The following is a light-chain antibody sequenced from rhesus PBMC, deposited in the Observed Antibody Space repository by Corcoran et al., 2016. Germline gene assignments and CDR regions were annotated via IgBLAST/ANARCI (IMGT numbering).Light chain of an antibody. Sequence: DIQMTQSPSSLSASVGDTVTITCRASQGISSWLAWYQQKPGKAPKLLIYKAFCLQSGAPSRLPGSGSGTDFTLTISSLPYEDFATYFCQQYSSRPYSFGQGTKVEIK. CDR1: QGISSW. CDR3: QQYSSRPYS. J-gene: IGKJ2*01. CDR2: KAF. V-gene: IGKV1-22*01.